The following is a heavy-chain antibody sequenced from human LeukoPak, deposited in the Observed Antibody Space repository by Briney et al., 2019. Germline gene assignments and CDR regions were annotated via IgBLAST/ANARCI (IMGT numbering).Heavy chain of an antibody. J-gene: IGHJ4*02. CDR2: INEYGTT. CDR1: GFTFSDYW. Sequence: GGPLRLSCAASGFTFSDYWMYWVRQAPGEGLVWISNINEYGTTTYADSVKGRFTVSRDNAKNILYLQMNSLRPEDTAVYYCARVRGGNWGQGTLVTVSS. D-gene: IGHD3-16*01. CDR3: ARVRGGN. V-gene: IGHV3-74*01.